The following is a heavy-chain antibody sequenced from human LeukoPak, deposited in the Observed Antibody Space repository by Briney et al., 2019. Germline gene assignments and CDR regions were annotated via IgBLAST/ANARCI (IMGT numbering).Heavy chain of an antibody. CDR1: GFSVGNNY. D-gene: IGHD4-23*01. CDR3: ARSRVVYGANEIYDF. CDR2: IYSGGDT. Sequence: PGGSLRLSCAASGFSVGNNYMSWVRQAPGRGLEWVPIIYSGGDTYYADSVKGRFTISRDSSKNTLSLQMNSLRAEDTAVYYCARSRVVYGANEIYDFWGQGTLVTVSS. V-gene: IGHV3-53*01. J-gene: IGHJ4*02.